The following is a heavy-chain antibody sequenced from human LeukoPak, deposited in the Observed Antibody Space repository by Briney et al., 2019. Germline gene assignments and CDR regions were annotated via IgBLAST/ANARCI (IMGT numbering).Heavy chain of an antibody. CDR3: ASFMTTVTIPDY. D-gene: IGHD4-17*01. CDR1: GFTFRSYS. CDR2: ITSSGSHM. V-gene: IGHV3-21*01. J-gene: IGHJ4*02. Sequence: GGSLRLSCAASGFTFRSYSMNWVRQAPGKRLEWLSSITSSGSHMYYADSVKGRFTISRDNAKSSLYLQMNSLSAEDTAVYYCASFMTTVTIPDYWGQGSLVTVSS.